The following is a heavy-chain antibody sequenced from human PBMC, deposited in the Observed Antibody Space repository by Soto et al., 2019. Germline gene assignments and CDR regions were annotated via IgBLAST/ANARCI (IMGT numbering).Heavy chain of an antibody. Sequence: ASVKVSCKASGWLLHSSAINWVRHAPGQGLEWVGWINPHSGGTTLAQKFQGRVTLTRDTSTTTAYMDLNSLTSDDTAMYFCVKDLDASVTATLWPWGQGTLVTAPQ. CDR2: INPHSGGT. CDR3: VKDLDASVTATLWP. J-gene: IGHJ5*02. CDR1: GWLLHSSA. V-gene: IGHV1-2*02. D-gene: IGHD2-21*02.